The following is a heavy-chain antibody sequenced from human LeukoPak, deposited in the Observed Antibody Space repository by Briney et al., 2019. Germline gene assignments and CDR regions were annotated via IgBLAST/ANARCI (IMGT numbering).Heavy chain of an antibody. CDR2: ISGDGGST. CDR1: GFTFDDYA. Sequence: GGSLRLSCAASGFTFDDYAMHWVRQAPGKGLEWVPLISGDGGSTYYADSVKGRFTISRDNSKNSLYLQMNSLRTEDTALYYCAKTAYDFWSGQSPFNWFDPWGQGTLVTVSS. CDR3: AKTAYDFWSGQSPFNWFDP. D-gene: IGHD3-3*01. J-gene: IGHJ5*02. V-gene: IGHV3-43*02.